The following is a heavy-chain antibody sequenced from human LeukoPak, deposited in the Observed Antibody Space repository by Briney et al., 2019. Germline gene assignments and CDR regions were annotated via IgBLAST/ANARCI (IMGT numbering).Heavy chain of an antibody. CDR1: GFTFSSYA. V-gene: IGHV3-23*01. CDR3: AKAPKRGGSYYPFDY. J-gene: IGHJ4*02. D-gene: IGHD1-26*01. Sequence: GGSLRLSCAASGFTFSSYAMSRVRQAPGKGLEWVSAISGRGGGTYYADSVKGRFTISRDNSKNTLYLQMNSLRAEDTAVYYCAKAPKRGGSYYPFDYWGQGTLVTVSS. CDR2: ISGRGGGT.